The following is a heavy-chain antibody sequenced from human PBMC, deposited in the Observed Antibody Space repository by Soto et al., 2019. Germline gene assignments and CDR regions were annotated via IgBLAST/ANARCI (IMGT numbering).Heavy chain of an antibody. CDR3: ARESGYTGDAFDI. Sequence: QVQLVESGGGVVQPGRSLRLSCAASGFTFSSYAMHWVRQAPGKGLEWVAVISYDGSNKYYADSVKGRFTISRDNSKNTLYLQMNSLRAEDTAVYYCARESGYTGDAFDIWGQGTMVTVSS. V-gene: IGHV3-30-3*01. CDR1: GFTFSSYA. D-gene: IGHD6-13*01. CDR2: ISYDGSNK. J-gene: IGHJ3*02.